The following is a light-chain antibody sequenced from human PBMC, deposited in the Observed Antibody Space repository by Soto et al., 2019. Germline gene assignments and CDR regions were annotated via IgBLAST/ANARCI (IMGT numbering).Light chain of an antibody. J-gene: IGKJ1*01. CDR2: KAS. CDR3: QHYNSYSEA. V-gene: IGKV1-5*03. Sequence: DIQMTQSPSTLSASVGDGVTITCRASQSVSSWVAWYHLKPGKAPKLLIYKASTLKSGVPSRFSGSGSGTEFTLTISSLQPDDFATYYCQHYNSYSEAFGQGTKVDIK. CDR1: QSVSSW.